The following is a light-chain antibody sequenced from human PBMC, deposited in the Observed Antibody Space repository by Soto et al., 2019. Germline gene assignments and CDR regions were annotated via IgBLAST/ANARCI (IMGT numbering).Light chain of an antibody. CDR2: EGS. Sequence: QSALTQPASVSGSPGQSITISCTVTISDVGSYDLVSWYQQHPGKAPKLMIYEGSKRPSGVSSRFSGSKSGNTASLTISGLQAEDEADYYCCSYAGSSTSWVFGGGTKVTVL. V-gene: IGLV2-23*01. CDR1: ISDVGSYDL. J-gene: IGLJ3*02. CDR3: CSYAGSSTSWV.